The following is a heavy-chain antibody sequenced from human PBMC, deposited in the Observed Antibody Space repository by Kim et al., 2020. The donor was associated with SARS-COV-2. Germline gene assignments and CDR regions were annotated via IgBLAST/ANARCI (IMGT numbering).Heavy chain of an antibody. V-gene: IGHV4-34*01. D-gene: IGHD3-10*01. Sequence: SETLSLTCAVYGGSFSGYYWTWIRQSPGKGLEWIGEGNESGRTNYNPFLKSRVTISVDTSRNQVSLELNPVTAADTAVYYCARRHYFPSGGYSGVGRFDP. CDR2: GNESGRT. CDR1: GGSFSGYY. J-gene: IGHJ5*02. CDR3: ARRHYFPSGGYSGVGRFDP.